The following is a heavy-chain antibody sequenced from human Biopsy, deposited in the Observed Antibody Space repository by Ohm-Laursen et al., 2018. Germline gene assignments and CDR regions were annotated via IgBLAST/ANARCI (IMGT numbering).Heavy chain of an antibody. J-gene: IGHJ5*01. CDR1: GFSFSDNY. CDR2: ISDKANSYTT. D-gene: IGHD2-15*01. CDR3: ARAGRYCSGGGCYSWFDS. V-gene: IGHV3-72*01. Sequence: SLRLSCAASGFSFSDNYMDWVRQAPGKGLEWVGRISDKANSYTTDYAASVKGRFTISRDDSKNSLYLQMNSLKTEDTALYYCARAGRYCSGGGCYSWFDSWGQGTLVTVSS.